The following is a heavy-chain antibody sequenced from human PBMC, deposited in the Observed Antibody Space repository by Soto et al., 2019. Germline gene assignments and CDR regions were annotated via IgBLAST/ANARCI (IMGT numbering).Heavy chain of an antibody. D-gene: IGHD6-19*01. CDR3: ARGGWGSSGSRPESEFDN. J-gene: IGHJ4*02. Sequence: SETLSLTCTVSGGSIISGGYYWSWIRQHPGKGLEWIGYIYYSGSTYYNPSLKSRVTISVDTSKNQFSLKLSSVTAADTAVYYCARGGWGSSGSRPESEFDNWGQGTLVTLSS. V-gene: IGHV4-31*03. CDR1: GGSIISGGYY. CDR2: IYYSGST.